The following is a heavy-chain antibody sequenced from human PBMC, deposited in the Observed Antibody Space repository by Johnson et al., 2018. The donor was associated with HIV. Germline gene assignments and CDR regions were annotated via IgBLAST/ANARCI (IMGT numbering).Heavy chain of an antibody. J-gene: IGHJ3*02. D-gene: IGHD2-2*01. CDR3: AGERYCSSTSCYFSRPPDAFDI. CDR1: RFTFSSND. CDR2: IGPGGDT. Sequence: EVQLVESGGGLVQPGGSLRLSCAASRFTFSSNDMHWVRQATGKGLEWVSTIGPGGDTYYPDSVKGRFTISRDNSKNTLYLQMNSLRAEDTAVYYCAGERYCSSTSCYFSRPPDAFDIWGQGTMVTVSS. V-gene: IGHV3-13*01.